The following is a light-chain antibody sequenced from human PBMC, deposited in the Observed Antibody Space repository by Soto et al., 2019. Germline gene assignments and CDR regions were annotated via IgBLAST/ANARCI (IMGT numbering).Light chain of an antibody. CDR3: QQYGSSPRT. CDR2: GAS. Sequence: EIVLTQSPGTLSLSPGERATLSCRASQSVSSSYLAWYQQKPGQAPRLLIYGASSRATGIPDMFSGSGSGTDFPLTIRRLEPEYFAVYYCQQYGSSPRTVGQGPKVEIK. J-gene: IGKJ1*01. V-gene: IGKV3-20*01. CDR1: QSVSSSY.